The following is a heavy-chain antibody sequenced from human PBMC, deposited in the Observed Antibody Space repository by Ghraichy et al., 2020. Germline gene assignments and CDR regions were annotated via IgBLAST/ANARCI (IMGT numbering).Heavy chain of an antibody. CDR1: GGSISSYF. D-gene: IGHD2-2*01. J-gene: IGHJ5*02. Sequence: SETLSLTCTVSGGSISSYFWSWIRQPPGKGLEWIGYIYYSGSTSYNPSLKSRVSISVDMSKNQFSLKLISVTAADTAVYYCAREGYCSGSSCYGSSKYNWFDPWGQGTLVTVSS. V-gene: IGHV4-59*01. CDR2: IYYSGST. CDR3: AREGYCSGSSCYGSSKYNWFDP.